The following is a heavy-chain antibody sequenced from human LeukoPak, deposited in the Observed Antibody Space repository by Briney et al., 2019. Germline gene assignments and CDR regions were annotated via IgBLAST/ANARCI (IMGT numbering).Heavy chain of an antibody. D-gene: IGHD2-15*01. CDR3: AKAGAVVVVAAKFFDY. J-gene: IGHJ4*02. V-gene: IGHV3-23*01. CDR1: GGSISSSTYF. Sequence: TSETLSLTCTVSGGSISSSTYFWGWIRQPPGKGLEWVSAISGSGGSTYYADSVKGRFTISRDNSKNTLYLQMNSLRAEDTAVYYCAKAGAVVVVAAKFFDYWGQGTLVTVSS. CDR2: ISGSGGST.